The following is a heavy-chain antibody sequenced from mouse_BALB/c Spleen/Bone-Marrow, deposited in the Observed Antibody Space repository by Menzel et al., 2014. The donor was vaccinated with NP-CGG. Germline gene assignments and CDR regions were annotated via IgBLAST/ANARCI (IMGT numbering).Heavy chain of an antibody. CDR2: IRNKAYGYTT. Sequence: DVHLVESGGGLVQPGGSLRLSCTTSGFTFTDHYMSWVRQPPGKALEWLAFIRNKAYGYTTEYSASVRGRFTISRDNSQSILYLQMNTLRAEDSATYYCARFPMDYWGQGTSVTVSS. V-gene: IGHV7-3*02. J-gene: IGHJ4*01. CDR3: ARFPMDY. CDR1: GFTFTDHY.